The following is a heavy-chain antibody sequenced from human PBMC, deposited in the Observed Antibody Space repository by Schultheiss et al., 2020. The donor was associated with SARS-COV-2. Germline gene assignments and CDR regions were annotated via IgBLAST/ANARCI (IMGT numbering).Heavy chain of an antibody. Sequence: GGSLRLSCAASGFTFSYARMSWVRQAPGKGLEWVAVISNDGSKQYYRDSVKGRFIISRDTPNDTVFLQMSSLTAEDTAVYYCQGTSWQGDYWGQGTLVTVSS. CDR3: QGTSWQGDY. CDR2: ISNDGSKQ. J-gene: IGHJ4*02. CDR1: GFTFSYAR. V-gene: IGHV3-30*03. D-gene: IGHD2-15*01.